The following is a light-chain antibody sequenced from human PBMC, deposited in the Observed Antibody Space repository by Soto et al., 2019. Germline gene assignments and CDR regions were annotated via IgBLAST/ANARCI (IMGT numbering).Light chain of an antibody. CDR3: QQSYSTPYT. J-gene: IGKJ2*01. V-gene: IGKV1-39*01. Sequence: DIQMTPSPSSLSASVGDRVTITCRASESISSYLNWYQQKPGKAPKLQIYAASSLQSGVPSRFSGSGSGTDFTLTISSLQPEDFATYYCQQSYSTPYTFGQGTKLEIK. CDR1: ESISSY. CDR2: AAS.